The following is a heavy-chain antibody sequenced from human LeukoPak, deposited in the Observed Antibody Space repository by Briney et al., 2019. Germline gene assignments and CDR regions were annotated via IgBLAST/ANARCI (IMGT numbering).Heavy chain of an antibody. V-gene: IGHV1-18*01. D-gene: IGHD3-10*01. J-gene: IGHJ4*02. CDR3: ARDQPRSKGVRGVPKDNFDY. Sequence: EASVKVSCKASGYTFTSYGISWVRQAPGRGLEWMGWISAYNGNTNYAQKLQGRVTMTTDTSTSTAYMELRSLRSDDTAVYYCARDQPRSKGVRGVPKDNFDYWGQGTLVTVSS. CDR1: GYTFTSYG. CDR2: ISAYNGNT.